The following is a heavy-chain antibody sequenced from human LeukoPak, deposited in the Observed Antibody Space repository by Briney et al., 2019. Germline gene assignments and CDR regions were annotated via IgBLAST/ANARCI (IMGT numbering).Heavy chain of an antibody. CDR1: GTSISSLY. Sequence: SETLSLTCSVSGTSISSLYWSWIRQPPGKGLEWIGYIYYTGSTSYNPSLKSPVTIFVDTSKNQFSLRLSSVTAADTAVYYCARHRAYSSSSPFDYWGQGNLVTVSS. CDR2: IYYTGST. CDR3: ARHRAYSSSSPFDY. J-gene: IGHJ4*02. D-gene: IGHD6-6*01. V-gene: IGHV4-59*08.